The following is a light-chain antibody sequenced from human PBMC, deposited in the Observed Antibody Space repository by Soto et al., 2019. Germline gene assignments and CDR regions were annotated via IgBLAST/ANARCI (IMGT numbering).Light chain of an antibody. CDR1: HRVSGY. CDR2: GAS. V-gene: IGKV3-15*01. Sequence: EILMTQSPATLSVSPGESATLSCRASHRVSGYLAWYQQKPGQAPRLLIYGASTRATGVPARFSGSGSGTVFTPTISSLQSEDFAFYYCQQYNNWPLTFGVGNKVAIK. J-gene: IGKJ4*01. CDR3: QQYNNWPLT.